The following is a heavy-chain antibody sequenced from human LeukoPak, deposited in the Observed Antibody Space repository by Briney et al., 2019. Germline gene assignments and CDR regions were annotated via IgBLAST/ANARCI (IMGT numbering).Heavy chain of an antibody. D-gene: IGHD3-22*01. J-gene: IGHJ3*02. V-gene: IGHV4-4*02. Sequence: SGTLSLTCAVSGGSITSSNWWTWVRQPPGKGLEWIGEIYHSGSTNYNPSLKSRVTISVDTSKNQFSLKLSSVTAADTAVYYCARHIYYDSSSYYGHRYVFDIWGQGTMVTVSS. CDR3: ARHIYYDSSSYYGHRYVFDI. CDR2: IYHSGST. CDR1: GGSITSSNW.